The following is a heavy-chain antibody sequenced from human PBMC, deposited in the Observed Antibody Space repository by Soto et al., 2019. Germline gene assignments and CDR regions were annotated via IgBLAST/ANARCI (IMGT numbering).Heavy chain of an antibody. Sequence: QVQLVESGGGVVQPGRSLRLSCAASGFTFSSYGMHWVRQAPGKGLEWVAVISYDGSNKYYADSVKGRFTISRDNSKNTLYLQMNSLRAEDTAVYYCAKDRRGRGGDYVQSFDYWGQGTLVTVSS. CDR1: GFTFSSYG. CDR2: ISYDGSNK. V-gene: IGHV3-30*18. D-gene: IGHD4-17*01. CDR3: AKDRRGRGGDYVQSFDY. J-gene: IGHJ4*02.